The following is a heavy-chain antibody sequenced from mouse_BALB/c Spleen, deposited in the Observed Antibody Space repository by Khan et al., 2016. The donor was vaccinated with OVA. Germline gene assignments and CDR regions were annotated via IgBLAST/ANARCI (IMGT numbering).Heavy chain of an antibody. Sequence: QVQLKQSGAELVRPGTSLKVSCKASGYAFTDYLIEWLKQRPGQGLEWIGVINPGSGDTNYNEKFKAKATMNADNASRTASMQLSSLTADDAAVYFCTRAGYGFGAYWGQGTLVTVSA. CDR2: INPGSGDT. J-gene: IGHJ3*01. D-gene: IGHD3-2*02. CDR3: TRAGYGFGAY. CDR1: GYAFTDYL. V-gene: IGHV1-54*01.